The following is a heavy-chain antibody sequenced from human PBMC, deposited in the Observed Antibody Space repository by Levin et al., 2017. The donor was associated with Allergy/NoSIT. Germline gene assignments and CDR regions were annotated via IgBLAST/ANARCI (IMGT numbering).Heavy chain of an antibody. CDR3: TRSHDYGDDTSRFDY. CDR2: IRSKAYGGTT. CDR1: GFTFGDYA. D-gene: IGHD4-17*01. V-gene: IGHV3-49*03. Sequence: GGSLRLSCTASGFTFGDYAMSWFRQAPGKGLEWVGFIRSKAYGGTTEYAASVKGRFTISRDDSKSIAYLQMNSLKTEDTAVYYCTRSHDYGDDTSRFDYWGQGTLVTVSS. J-gene: IGHJ4*02.